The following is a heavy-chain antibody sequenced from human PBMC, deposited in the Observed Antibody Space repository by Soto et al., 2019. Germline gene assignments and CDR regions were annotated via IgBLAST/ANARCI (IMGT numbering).Heavy chain of an antibody. CDR3: ATSPAVGISQSADADSVSAGGPWFDS. CDR2: LRPEDGKR. J-gene: IGHJ5*01. Sequence: GASVKVSCKASGYTLSEFATHWVRQAPGKGLEWMGGLRPEDGKRVFAQRFQGRVTMTEDTSTDTAYMELSDLRSDDTAVYYCATSPAVGISQSADADSVSAGGPWFDSWGQGTLVTVSS. V-gene: IGHV1-24*01. D-gene: IGHD7-27*01. CDR1: GYTLSEFA.